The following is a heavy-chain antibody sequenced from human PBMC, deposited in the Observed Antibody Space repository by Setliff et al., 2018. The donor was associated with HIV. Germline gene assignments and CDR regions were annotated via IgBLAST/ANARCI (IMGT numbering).Heavy chain of an antibody. CDR3: ARDRYSYGRSYFDY. D-gene: IGHD5-18*01. CDR1: GGSFSGYY. V-gene: IGHV4-4*07. J-gene: IGHJ4*02. Sequence: PSETLSLTCAVYGGSFSGYYWSWIRQPAGKGLEWIGRIYTSGSATYNPSLKSRVTMLLDTSKNHFSLKLSSVTAADTAVYYCARDRYSYGRSYFDYWGQGTLVTV. CDR2: IYTSGSA.